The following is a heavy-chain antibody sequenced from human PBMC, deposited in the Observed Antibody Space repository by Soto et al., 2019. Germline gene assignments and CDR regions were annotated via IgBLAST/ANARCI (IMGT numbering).Heavy chain of an antibody. CDR3: ARDQPGYCSGGSCYGAFDI. V-gene: IGHV3-33*01. J-gene: IGHJ3*02. D-gene: IGHD2-15*01. CDR2: IWYDGSNK. Sequence: GGSLRLSCAASGFTFSSYGMHWVRQAPGKGLEWVAVIWYDGSNKYYADSVKGRFTISRDNSKNTLYLQMNSLRAEDTAVYYCARDQPGYCSGGSCYGAFDIWGQGTMVTVSS. CDR1: GFTFSSYG.